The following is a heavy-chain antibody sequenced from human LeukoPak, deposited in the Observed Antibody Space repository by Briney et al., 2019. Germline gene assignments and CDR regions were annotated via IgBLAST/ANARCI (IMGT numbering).Heavy chain of an antibody. J-gene: IGHJ4*02. V-gene: IGHV4-4*07. D-gene: IGHD2-21*02. CDR2: IYTSGST. CDR3: VRDQYCGGDCYSVFDY. Sequence: SETLSLTCTVSGGSISSYYWSWIRQPAGKGLEWIGRIYTSGSTNYNPSLKSRVTMSVDTSKNQFSLKLSSVTAADTAVYYCVRDQYCGGDCYSVFDYWGQGTLVTVSS. CDR1: GGSISSYY.